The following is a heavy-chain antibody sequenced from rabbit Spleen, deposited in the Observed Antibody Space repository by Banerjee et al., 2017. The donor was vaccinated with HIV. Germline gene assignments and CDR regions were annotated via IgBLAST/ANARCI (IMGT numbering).Heavy chain of an antibody. Sequence: QEQLVESGGGLVQPGGSLKLSCTASGFSFSNKAVMCWVRQAPGKGLEWIACINAITGKAVYASWAKGRFTFSKTSSTTVTLQMTSLTAADTATYFCARDGAGGSYFGLWGQGTLVTVS. J-gene: IGHJ3*01. D-gene: IGHD8-1*01. CDR2: INAITGKA. CDR3: ARDGAGGSYFGL. CDR1: GFSFSNKAV. V-gene: IGHV1S45*01.